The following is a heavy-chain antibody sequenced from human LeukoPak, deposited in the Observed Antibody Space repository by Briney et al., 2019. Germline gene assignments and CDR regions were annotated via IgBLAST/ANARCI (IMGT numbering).Heavy chain of an antibody. CDR3: ARSSPPTYYHFYYYMDV. CDR2: INPSSGGA. J-gene: IGHJ6*03. CDR1: GYTFTGYY. Sequence: ASVKVSCKASGYTFTGYYLHWVRQAPGQGFEWMGWINPSSGGAKYAQNFQGRVIITTDTSISTAYMELSSLRSDDTAVYYCARSSPPTYYHFYYYMDVWGKGSTVTVSS. D-gene: IGHD6-13*01. V-gene: IGHV1-2*02.